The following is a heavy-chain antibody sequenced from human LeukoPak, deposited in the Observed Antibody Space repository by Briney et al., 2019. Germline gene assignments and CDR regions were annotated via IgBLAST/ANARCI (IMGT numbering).Heavy chain of an antibody. Sequence: GESLKISCKGSGYSFTSYWIGWVRQMPGKGLEWMGIIYPGDSDTRYSPSFQGQVTISADKSISTAYLQWSSLKASDTAMYYCARQRGKYSSSPGDFDYWGQGTLVTVSS. V-gene: IGHV5-51*01. CDR3: ARQRGKYSSSPGDFDY. D-gene: IGHD6-6*01. CDR2: IYPGDSDT. CDR1: GYSFTSYW. J-gene: IGHJ4*02.